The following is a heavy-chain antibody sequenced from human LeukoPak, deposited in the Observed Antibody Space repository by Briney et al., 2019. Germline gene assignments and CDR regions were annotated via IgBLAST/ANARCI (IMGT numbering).Heavy chain of an antibody. D-gene: IGHD6-19*01. CDR1: GFTFSSYE. V-gene: IGHV3-48*03. CDR3: ARPAVAGRGVYFDY. J-gene: IGHJ4*02. Sequence: GGSLRLSCAASGFTFSSYEMNWVRQAPGKGLEWVSYISSSGSSIYYADSVTGRFTISRDNAKNSVYLQMNSLRAEDTAVYYCARPAVAGRGVYFDYWGQGTLVTVSS. CDR2: ISSSGSSI.